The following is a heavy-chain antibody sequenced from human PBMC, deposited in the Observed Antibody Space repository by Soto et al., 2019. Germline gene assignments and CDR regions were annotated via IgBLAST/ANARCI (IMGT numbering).Heavy chain of an antibody. CDR1: GFMFNNYA. J-gene: IGHJ4*02. D-gene: IGHD3-22*01. V-gene: IGHV3-23*01. CDR2: VSVSGGTT. CDR3: AKGLYYYDSSGYRLFDY. Sequence: GGSLRLSCAASGFMFNNYAMSWVRQAPGEGLEWVSTVSVSGGTTYYADSLKGRFTISRDNSKKTVYLQMNRLRADDTAIYYCAKGLYYYDSSGYRLFDYWGQGTLVTVSS.